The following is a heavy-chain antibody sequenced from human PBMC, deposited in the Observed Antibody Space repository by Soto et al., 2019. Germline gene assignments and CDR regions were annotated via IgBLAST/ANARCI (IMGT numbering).Heavy chain of an antibody. D-gene: IGHD6-19*01. CDR2: ISPRNGNT. CDR1: GYTFTNYG. CDR3: ARRPSADWFDP. Sequence: ASVKVSCKASGYTFTNYGITWVRQAPGQGLEWMGWISPRNGNTNCAQNFQGRVTMTTETSTNTAFMELRSLRSDDSAVYYCARRPSADWFDPWGQGTLVTVSS. V-gene: IGHV1-18*01. J-gene: IGHJ5*02.